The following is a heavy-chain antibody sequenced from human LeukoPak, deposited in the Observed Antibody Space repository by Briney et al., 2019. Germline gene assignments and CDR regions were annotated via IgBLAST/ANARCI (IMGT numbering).Heavy chain of an antibody. J-gene: IGHJ4*02. Sequence: PSETLSLTCTVSGGSISSYCWSWIRQPPGKGLEWIGYIYYSGSTNYNPSLKSRVTISVDTSKNQFSLKLSSVTAADTAVYYCAGFSSGWYPDYWGQGTLVTVSS. CDR2: IYYSGST. CDR3: AGFSSGWYPDY. V-gene: IGHV4-59*01. CDR1: GGSISSYC. D-gene: IGHD6-19*01.